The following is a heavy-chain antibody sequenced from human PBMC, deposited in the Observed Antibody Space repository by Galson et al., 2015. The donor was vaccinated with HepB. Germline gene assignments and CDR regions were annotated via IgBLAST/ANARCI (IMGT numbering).Heavy chain of an antibody. CDR3: ASSAVAVYYFDY. Sequence: SLRLSCAASGFPFSSYWMSWVRQAPGKGLEWVANIKQDGSEKYYVDSVKGRFTISRDNAKNSLYLQMNSLRAEDTAVYYCASSAVAVYYFDYWGQGTLVTVSS. CDR2: IKQDGSEK. CDR1: GFPFSSYW. J-gene: IGHJ4*02. V-gene: IGHV3-7*01. D-gene: IGHD6-19*01.